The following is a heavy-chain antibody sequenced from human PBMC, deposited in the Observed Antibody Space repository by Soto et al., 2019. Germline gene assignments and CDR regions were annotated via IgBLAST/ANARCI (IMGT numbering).Heavy chain of an antibody. D-gene: IGHD4-4*01. CDR3: VSQRNTVLTHAYFDY. J-gene: IGHJ4*02. V-gene: IGHV4-39*01. Sequence: PSDTLSLTCTVSGGSVTNSSYYWGWIRQSPGKGLEWIGSVYYRVRSYSKSSVKSRVTISVDTSKNQFSLNFNSVTASYTALYYCVSQRNTVLTHAYFDYWGPGALVTGSS. CDR1: GGSVTNSSYY. CDR2: VYYRVRS.